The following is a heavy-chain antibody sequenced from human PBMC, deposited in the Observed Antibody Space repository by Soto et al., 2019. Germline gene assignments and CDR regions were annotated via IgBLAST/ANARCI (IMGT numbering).Heavy chain of an antibody. CDR2: INHSGST. CDR3: ARGPDYCSSTSCYAY. V-gene: IGHV4-34*01. CDR1: GGSFSGYY. Sequence: PSETLSLTCAVYGGSFSGYYWSWIRQPPGKGLEWIGEINHSGSTDYNPSLKSRVTISVDTSKNQFSLKLSSVTAADTAVYYCARGPDYCSSTSCYAYWGQGTLVTVSS. J-gene: IGHJ4*02. D-gene: IGHD2-2*01.